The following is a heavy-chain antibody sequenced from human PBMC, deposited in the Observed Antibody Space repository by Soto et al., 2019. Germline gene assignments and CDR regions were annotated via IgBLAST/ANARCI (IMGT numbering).Heavy chain of an antibody. CDR1: GGTFSSYA. CDR2: IIPIFGTA. V-gene: IGHV1-69*13. D-gene: IGHD1-7*01. J-gene: IGHJ6*02. CDR3: ARGGGAYAGTTDYYYYYGMDV. Sequence: SVKVSCKASGGTFSSYAISWVRQAPGQGLEWMGGIIPIFGTASYAQKFQGRVTITADESTSTAYMELSSLRSEDTAVYYCARGGGAYAGTTDYYYYYGMDVWGQGTTVTVSS.